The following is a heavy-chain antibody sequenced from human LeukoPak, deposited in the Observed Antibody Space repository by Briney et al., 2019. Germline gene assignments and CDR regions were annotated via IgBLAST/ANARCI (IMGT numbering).Heavy chain of an antibody. D-gene: IGHD2-2*02. V-gene: IGHV1-18*01. Sequence: ASVKVSCKASGYSFTSYGISWVRQAPGQGPEWMGWISPYNGNTNLAQKFQGRVTMTTDTSTSTAYMELRSLRSDDTAVYYCARLYCSSTTCYNFWFDHWGQGTLVTVSS. CDR1: GYSFTSYG. J-gene: IGHJ5*02. CDR3: ARLYCSSTTCYNFWFDH. CDR2: ISPYNGNT.